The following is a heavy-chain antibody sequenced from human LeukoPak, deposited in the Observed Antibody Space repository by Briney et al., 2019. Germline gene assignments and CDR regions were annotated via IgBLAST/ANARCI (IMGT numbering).Heavy chain of an antibody. CDR3: AKGTIGSSGWYYFDY. CDR2: ISGSGGST. D-gene: IGHD6-19*01. CDR1: GFTFSSYW. Sequence: GGSLRLSCAASGFTFSSYWMSWVRQAPGKGLEWVSAISGSGGSTYYADSVKGRFTISRDNSKNTLYLQMNSLRAEDTAVYYCAKGTIGSSGWYYFDYWGQGTLVTVSS. J-gene: IGHJ4*02. V-gene: IGHV3-23*01.